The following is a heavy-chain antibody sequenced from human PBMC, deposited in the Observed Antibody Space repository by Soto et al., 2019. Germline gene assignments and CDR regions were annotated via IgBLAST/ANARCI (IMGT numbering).Heavy chain of an antibody. V-gene: IGHV3-33*08. J-gene: IGHJ6*02. CDR3: ARADCTGAYCYSWPFNYGVDV. Sequence: QVQLVESGGGVVQPGGSLRLSCTTSGFTFNTYGMHWVRQAPAKGRGGVAIIWYDGRNKYYADSVKGRFTISRDNSKNTLYLQMNSLRAEDTALYHCARADCTGAYCYSWPFNYGVDVWGQGATVTVSS. CDR2: IWYDGRNK. D-gene: IGHD2-15*01. CDR1: GFTFNTYG.